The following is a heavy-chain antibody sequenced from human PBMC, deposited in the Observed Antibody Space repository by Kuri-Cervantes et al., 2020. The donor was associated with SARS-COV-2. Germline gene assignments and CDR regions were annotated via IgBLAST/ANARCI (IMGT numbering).Heavy chain of an antibody. CDR3: ARGPAITIFGVLRGRENWFDP. CDR2: INPKSGGT. D-gene: IGHD3-3*01. Sequence: ASVKVSFKASGYTFTGYYMHWVRQAPGEGLEWMGWINPKSGGTNYAQKFQGWVTMTRETSISTAYMELSRLRSDDTAVYYCARGPAITIFGVLRGRENWFDPWGQGTLVTVSS. CDR1: GYTFTGYY. J-gene: IGHJ5*02. V-gene: IGHV1-2*04.